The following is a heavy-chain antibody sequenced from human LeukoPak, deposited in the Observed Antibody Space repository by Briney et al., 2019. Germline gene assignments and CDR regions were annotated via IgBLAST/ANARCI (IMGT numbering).Heavy chain of an antibody. V-gene: IGHV3-7*04. CDR1: GFTFSNFW. D-gene: IGHD5-24*01. Sequence: GGSLRLSCAASGFTFSNFWMSWVRQAPGKGLEWVANIKQDGSKKSYVDSVKGRFTISRDNAKNSLYLQMNSLRAEDTAIYYCTRVGYIDEGIDYWGQGTLVTVSS. CDR2: IKQDGSKK. J-gene: IGHJ4*02. CDR3: TRVGYIDEGIDY.